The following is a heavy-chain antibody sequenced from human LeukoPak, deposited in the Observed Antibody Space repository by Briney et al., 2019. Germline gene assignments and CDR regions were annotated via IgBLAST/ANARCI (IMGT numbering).Heavy chain of an antibody. D-gene: IGHD6-13*01. CDR1: GYIFTSYY. J-gene: IGHJ4*02. CDR2: INPSGGST. V-gene: IGHV1-46*01. CDR3: ARAFDQDLWYSEIDY. Sequence: AASVKVSCKASGYIFTSYYMHWVRQAPGQGLEWMGIINPSGGSTSYAQKFQGRVTMTRDTSTSTVYMELSSLRSEDTAVYYCARAFDQDLWYSEIDYWGQGTLVTVSS.